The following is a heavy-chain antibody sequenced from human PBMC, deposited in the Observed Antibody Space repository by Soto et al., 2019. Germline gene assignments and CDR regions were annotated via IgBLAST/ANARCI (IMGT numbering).Heavy chain of an antibody. Sequence: VVSLRLSCAASGLTFSSYGMHWVRQAPGKGLEWVAVIWYDGSNKYYADSVKGRFTISRDNSKNTLYLQMNSLRAEDTAVYYCARDGIAADVNWFDPWGQGTLVTVSS. J-gene: IGHJ5*02. CDR2: IWYDGSNK. D-gene: IGHD6-13*01. CDR1: GLTFSSYG. V-gene: IGHV3-33*01. CDR3: ARDGIAADVNWFDP.